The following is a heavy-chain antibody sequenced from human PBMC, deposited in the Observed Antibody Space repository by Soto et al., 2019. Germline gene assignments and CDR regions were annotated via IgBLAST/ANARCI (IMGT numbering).Heavy chain of an antibody. CDR2: ISFDGSRK. V-gene: IGHV3-30-3*01. Sequence: QERLVESGGGVVQPGKSLRLSCTASGFSLTSFVVHWVRQAPGKGLEWVALISFDGSRKQYIDSVKGRFTISRDNFKNAMYMEIDDLRPEDTAVYYCARGRRLTMTGRDFYYRLDVWGQGTTVTVSS. CDR3: ARGRRLTMTGRDFYYRLDV. CDR1: GFSLTSFV. J-gene: IGHJ6*02. D-gene: IGHD3-10*01.